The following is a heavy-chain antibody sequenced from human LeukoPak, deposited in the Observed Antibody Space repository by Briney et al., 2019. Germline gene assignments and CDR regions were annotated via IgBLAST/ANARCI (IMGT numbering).Heavy chain of an antibody. D-gene: IGHD1-1*01. Sequence: SVKVSCKASGGTFSSHAISWVRQAPGQGLEWMGGIIPIFGTANYAQKFQGRVTITADESTSTAYMELSSLRSEDTAVYYCARSYNWNPRDWGQGTLVTVSS. V-gene: IGHV1-69*01. J-gene: IGHJ4*02. CDR1: GGTFSSHA. CDR2: IIPIFGTA. CDR3: ARSYNWNPRD.